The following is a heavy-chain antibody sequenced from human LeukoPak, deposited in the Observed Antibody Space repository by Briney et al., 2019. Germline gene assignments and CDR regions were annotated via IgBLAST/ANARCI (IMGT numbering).Heavy chain of an antibody. Sequence: PSETLSLTCTVSGGSISSYYWSWIRQPPGKGLEWIGYIYYSGSTNYNPSLKSRVTISVDTSKNQFSLKLSSVTAADTAVYYCARGVDTAMVFDYWGQGTLVTVSS. J-gene: IGHJ4*02. CDR3: ARGVDTAMVFDY. D-gene: IGHD5-18*01. CDR2: IYYSGST. CDR1: GGSISSYY. V-gene: IGHV4-59*01.